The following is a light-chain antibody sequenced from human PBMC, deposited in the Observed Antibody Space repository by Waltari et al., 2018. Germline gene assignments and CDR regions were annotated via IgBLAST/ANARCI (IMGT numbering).Light chain of an antibody. CDR3: LLSFSGGSHV. V-gene: IGLV7-46*01. J-gene: IGLJ1*01. CDR1: TGAVTSGHY. Sequence: QAVVTQEPSLTVSPGGTVTLTCGSSTGAVTSGHYPYWFQQKPGQAPRTLLFDTNNKHSWTPARFSGSVLGGKSALTVSGAQPEDDAEYYCLLSFSGGSHVFVNGTKVTVL. CDR2: DTN.